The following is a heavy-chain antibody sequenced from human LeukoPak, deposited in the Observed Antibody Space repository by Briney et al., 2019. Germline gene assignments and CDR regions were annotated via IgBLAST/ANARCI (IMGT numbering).Heavy chain of an antibody. CDR1: GYTFTGYY. Sequence: EASVKVSFKASGYTFTGYYMHWVRQAPGQGLEWMGWISPNSGGTIYAPDFQGRVTMTRDTSISTAYMELNRLRSDDTAVYYCAREIYDQTTGYYYYGMDVWGQGTTVTVSS. V-gene: IGHV1-2*02. CDR2: ISPNSGGT. CDR3: AREIYDQTTGYYYYGMDV. J-gene: IGHJ6*02. D-gene: IGHD1-1*01.